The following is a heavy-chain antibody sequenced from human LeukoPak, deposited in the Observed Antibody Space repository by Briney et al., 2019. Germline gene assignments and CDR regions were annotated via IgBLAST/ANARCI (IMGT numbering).Heavy chain of an antibody. D-gene: IGHD3-10*01. CDR3: ARHGKWFRELLSPYYFDY. J-gene: IGHJ4*02. Sequence: GGSLRLSCAASGFTVSSNYMSWVRQAPGKGLGWVSVVYSGGSTYYADSVKGRFTISRDNSKNTLYLQMNSLRAEDTAVYYCARHGKWFRELLSPYYFDYWGQGTLVTVSS. CDR2: VYSGGST. CDR1: GFTVSSNY. V-gene: IGHV3-53*01.